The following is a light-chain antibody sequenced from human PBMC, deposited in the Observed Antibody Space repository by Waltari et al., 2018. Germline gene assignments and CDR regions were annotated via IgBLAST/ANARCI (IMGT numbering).Light chain of an antibody. Sequence: DIQMTQSPSSLSASVGDRVTITCRASQSISSYLNWYQQKPGKAPKLLIYAASSLQSGVPSRFSGSGSGTDFTLTISSLQPEDFATYYCQQSYSTQLMYTFGQGTKLEIK. CDR1: QSISSY. J-gene: IGKJ2*01. V-gene: IGKV1-39*01. CDR2: AAS. CDR3: QQSYSTQLMYT.